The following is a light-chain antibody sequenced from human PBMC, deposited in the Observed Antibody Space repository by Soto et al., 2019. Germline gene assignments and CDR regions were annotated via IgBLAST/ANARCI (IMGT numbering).Light chain of an antibody. CDR1: QSVSSSY. CDR2: GAS. V-gene: IGKV3-20*01. Sequence: EIVLTQSPGTLSLSPGERATLSCRASQSVSSSYLAWYQQTPGQAPRLLIYGASSRATGIPDRFSGSGSGTDFTLTISRLEPEDFAVYYCQQYGSSLYAVGQGTKLEIK. CDR3: QQYGSSLYA. J-gene: IGKJ2*01.